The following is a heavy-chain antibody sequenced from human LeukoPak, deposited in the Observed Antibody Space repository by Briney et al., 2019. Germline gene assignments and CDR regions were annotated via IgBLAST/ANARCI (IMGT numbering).Heavy chain of an antibody. D-gene: IGHD3-16*02. CDR3: ARIRIMITFGGVIVMDAFDI. CDR1: GGSISSYY. Sequence: PSETLSLTCTVSGGSISSYYWSWIRQPPGKGLEWIGYIYYSGSTNYNPSLKSRVTISVDTSKNQFSLKLSSVTAADTAVYYCARIRIMITFGGVIVMDAFDIWGQGTMVTVSS. V-gene: IGHV4-59*01. J-gene: IGHJ3*02. CDR2: IYYSGST.